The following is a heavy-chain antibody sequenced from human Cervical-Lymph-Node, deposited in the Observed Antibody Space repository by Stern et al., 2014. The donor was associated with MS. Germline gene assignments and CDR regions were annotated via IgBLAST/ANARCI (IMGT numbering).Heavy chain of an antibody. V-gene: IGHV5-51*01. CDR2: IYPGDSDT. Sequence: VQLVQSGAEVKKPGESLAISCECSGYTFTTYWIGWVRQVPGKGLEWMGSIYPGDSDTTYNRSMEGKVPISADKSSSTASLQWSSLKASDTAVYYCARGIWSFDLWGQGTLVTVSS. J-gene: IGHJ5*02. D-gene: IGHD2-15*01. CDR3: ARGIWSFDL. CDR1: GYTFTTYW.